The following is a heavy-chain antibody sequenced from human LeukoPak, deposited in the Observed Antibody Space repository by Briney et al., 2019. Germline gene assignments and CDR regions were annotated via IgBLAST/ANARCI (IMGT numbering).Heavy chain of an antibody. CDR2: ISYDGSNK. D-gene: IGHD2-21*02. J-gene: IGHJ1*01. Sequence: GRSLRLSCAASGFTFSSYAMHWVRQAPGKGLEWVAVISYDGSNKYYADSVKGRFTISRDNSKNTLYLQMNSLRAEDTAVYYCARVESCGGDCYPHWGQGALVTVSS. CDR3: ARVESCGGDCYPH. CDR1: GFTFSSYA. V-gene: IGHV3-30*04.